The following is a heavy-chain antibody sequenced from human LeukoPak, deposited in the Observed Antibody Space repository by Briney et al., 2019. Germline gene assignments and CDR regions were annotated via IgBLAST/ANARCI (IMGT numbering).Heavy chain of an antibody. CDR3: ARTGLWLPADY. CDR2: INAGNGNT. D-gene: IGHD5-12*01. Sequence: GASVKVSCKASGYTLTSYYLHWVRRAPGQRLEWMGWINAGNGNTQYSQKFQGRVTITRDTSASTAYMELSSLRSEDTAVYYCARTGLWLPADYWGQGTLVTVSS. V-gene: IGHV1-3*01. CDR1: GYTLTSYY. J-gene: IGHJ4*02.